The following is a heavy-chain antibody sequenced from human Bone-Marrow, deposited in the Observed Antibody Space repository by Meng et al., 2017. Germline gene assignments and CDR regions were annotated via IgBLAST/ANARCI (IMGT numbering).Heavy chain of an antibody. CDR1: GGSFSGYY. V-gene: IGHV4-34*01. CDR2: INHSGST. J-gene: IGHJ5*02. D-gene: IGHD3-22*01. CDR3: ARVGVVVITPNWFDP. Sequence: QDWAVELLNPSETLSPTCAVYGGSFSGYYWSWIRQPPGKGLEWIGEINHSGSTNYTPSLKSRVTISVDTSKNQFSLKLSSVTAADTAVYYCARVGVVVITPNWFDPWGQGTLVTVAS.